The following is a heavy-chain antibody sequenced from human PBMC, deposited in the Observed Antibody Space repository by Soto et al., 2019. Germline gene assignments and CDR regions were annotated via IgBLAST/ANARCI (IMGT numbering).Heavy chain of an antibody. CDR1: GFTFRSYA. CDR3: AKGTQGYDFWSGYYWDY. J-gene: IGHJ4*02. Sequence: XXSLRLSFAASGFTFRSYAMSWVRQAPGKGLEWVSAISGSGGSTYYADSVKGRFTISRDNSKNTLYLQMNSLRAEDKAVYYCAKGTQGYDFWSGYYWDYWGQGTLVTVSS. CDR2: ISGSGGST. V-gene: IGHV3-23*01. D-gene: IGHD3-3*01.